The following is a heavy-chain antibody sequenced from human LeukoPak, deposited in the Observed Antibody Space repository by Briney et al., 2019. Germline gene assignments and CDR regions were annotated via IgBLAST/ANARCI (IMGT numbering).Heavy chain of an antibody. V-gene: IGHV3-30*18. CDR1: GFTFSGYG. CDR3: AKEGHSGYDYWRYYFDY. J-gene: IGHJ4*02. Sequence: PGGSLRLSCAASGFTFSGYGMHWVRQAPGKGLEWVAVISYDGSNKYYADSVKGRFTISRDNSKNTLYLQMNSLRAEDTAVYYCAKEGHSGYDYWRYYFDYWGQGTLVTVSS. D-gene: IGHD5-12*01. CDR2: ISYDGSNK.